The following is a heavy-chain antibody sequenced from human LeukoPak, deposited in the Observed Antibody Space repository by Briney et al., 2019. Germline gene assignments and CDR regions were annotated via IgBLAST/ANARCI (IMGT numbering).Heavy chain of an antibody. D-gene: IGHD1-1*01. Sequence: PGGSLRLSCAASGFPFSSYCMHWVRQAPGKGLEWVADITYDGSNKYYADSVKGRFTISRDNSKNTLYLQMNSLRAEDTAVYYCAKLTTGTTPIDYWGQGTLVTVSS. CDR1: GFPFSSYC. V-gene: IGHV3-30*18. J-gene: IGHJ4*02. CDR3: AKLTTGTTPIDY. CDR2: ITYDGSNK.